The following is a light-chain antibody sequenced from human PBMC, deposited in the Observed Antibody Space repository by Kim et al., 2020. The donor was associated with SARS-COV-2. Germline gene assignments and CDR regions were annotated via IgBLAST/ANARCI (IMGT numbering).Light chain of an antibody. CDR2: GAS. V-gene: IGKV3-20*01. Sequence: EIVLTQSPGTLSLSPGERAILSCWASQSVPSDYLAWYRQVPGQAPTLLIYGASHRATGIADRFSDSGSGTDFTLTISRLEPEDFAVYYCHHYGASPKTFGQGTKVDIK. J-gene: IGKJ1*01. CDR3: HHYGASPKT. CDR1: QSVPSDY.